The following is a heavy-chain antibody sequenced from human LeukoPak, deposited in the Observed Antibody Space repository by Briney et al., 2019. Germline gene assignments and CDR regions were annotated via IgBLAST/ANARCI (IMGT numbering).Heavy chain of an antibody. V-gene: IGHV3-21*01. D-gene: IGHD3-22*01. CDR2: ISSSSSYI. CDR1: GFTFSSYS. Sequence: GGSLRLSCAASGFTFSSYSMNWVRQAPGKGLEWVSSISSSSSYIYYADSVKGRFTISRDNAKSSLYLQMNSLRAEDTAVYYCARDGDYYDSSGPSGYWGQGTLVTVSS. J-gene: IGHJ4*02. CDR3: ARDGDYYDSSGPSGY.